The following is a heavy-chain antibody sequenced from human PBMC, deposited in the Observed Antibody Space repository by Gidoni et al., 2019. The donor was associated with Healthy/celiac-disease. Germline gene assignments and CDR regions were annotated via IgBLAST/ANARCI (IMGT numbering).Heavy chain of an antibody. J-gene: IGHJ3*02. Sequence: QVQLVESGGGVVQPGRSLRLSCAASGFTFSSYGMHWVRQAPGKGLEWVAVISHDGSNKYYADSVKGRFTISRDNSKNTLYLQMNSLRAEDTAVYYCAKDPIGYGVEAGAAFDIWGQGTMVTVSS. CDR1: GFTFSSYG. CDR2: ISHDGSNK. D-gene: IGHD4-17*01. CDR3: AKDPIGYGVEAGAAFDI. V-gene: IGHV3-30*18.